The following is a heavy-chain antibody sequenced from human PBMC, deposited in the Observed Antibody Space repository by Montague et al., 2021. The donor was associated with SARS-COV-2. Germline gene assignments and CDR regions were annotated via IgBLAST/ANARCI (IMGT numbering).Heavy chain of an antibody. D-gene: IGHD1-14*01. CDR2: INHSGST. CDR3: ARGRRRYNGRDETSYYYGMDV. V-gene: IGHV4-34*01. Sequence: SETLSLTCAVYGGSLSGYYWSWIRQPPGKGLEWIGEINHSGSTNYNSSLKSRVTISLDTSKNQFSLTLSPVTAADTAVYYCARGRRRYNGRDETSYYYGMDVWGQGTTVTVSS. J-gene: IGHJ6*02. CDR1: GGSLSGYY.